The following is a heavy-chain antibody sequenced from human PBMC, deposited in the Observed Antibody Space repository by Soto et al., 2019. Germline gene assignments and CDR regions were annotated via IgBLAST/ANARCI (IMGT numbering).Heavy chain of an antibody. CDR3: ARRSGYSGYDHYYYHYYMDV. CDR2: ISAYNGNT. D-gene: IGHD5-12*01. V-gene: IGHV1-18*01. J-gene: IGHJ6*03. Sequence: ASVKVSCKASGYTFTSYGISWVRQAPGQGLEWMGWISAYNGNTNYAQKLQGRVTMTTDTSTSTAYMELRSLRSDDTAVYYCARRSGYSGYDHYYYHYYMDVWGKGTTVTVSS. CDR1: GYTFTSYG.